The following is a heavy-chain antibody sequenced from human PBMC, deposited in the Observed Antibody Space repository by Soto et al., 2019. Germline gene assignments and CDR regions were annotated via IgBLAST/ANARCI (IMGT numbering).Heavy chain of an antibody. D-gene: IGHD6-6*01. CDR3: ARDDVVAARPDYYYGMDV. CDR2: IYTSGST. Sequence: SETLSLTCTVSGGSISSYYWSWIRQPAGKGLEWIGRIYTSGSTNYGPSLKSRVTMSVDTSKNQFSLKLSSVTAADTAVYYCARDDVVAARPDYYYGMDVWGQGTTVTVSS. CDR1: GGSISSYY. J-gene: IGHJ6*02. V-gene: IGHV4-4*07.